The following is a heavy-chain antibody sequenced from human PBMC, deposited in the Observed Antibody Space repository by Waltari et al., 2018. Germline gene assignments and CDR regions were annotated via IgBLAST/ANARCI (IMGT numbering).Heavy chain of an antibody. CDR3: ATDGVSYCYDSSGYYQLDY. CDR2: FDPEDGET. J-gene: IGHJ4*02. CDR1: GYTLTELS. V-gene: IGHV1-24*01. D-gene: IGHD3-22*01. Sequence: QVQLVQSGAEVKKPGASVKVSCKVSGYTLTELSMPWVRQAPGKGLEWMGGFDPEDGETIYAQKFQGRVTMTEDTSTDTAYMELSSLRSEDTAVYYCATDGVSYCYDSSGYYQLDYWGQGTLVTVSS.